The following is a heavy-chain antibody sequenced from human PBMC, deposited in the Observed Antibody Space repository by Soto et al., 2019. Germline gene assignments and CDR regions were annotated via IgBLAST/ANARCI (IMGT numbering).Heavy chain of an antibody. D-gene: IGHD3-3*01. CDR2: ISYDGSNK. V-gene: IGHV3-30*18. J-gene: IGHJ3*02. CDR1: GFTFSSYG. CDR3: AKVMRRGVVIIGAFDI. Sequence: GGSLRLSCAASGFTFSSYGMHWVRQAPGKGLEWVAVISYDGSNKYYADSVKGRFTISRDNSKNTLYLQMNSLRAEDTAVYYCAKVMRRGVVIIGAFDIWGQGTMVTVSS.